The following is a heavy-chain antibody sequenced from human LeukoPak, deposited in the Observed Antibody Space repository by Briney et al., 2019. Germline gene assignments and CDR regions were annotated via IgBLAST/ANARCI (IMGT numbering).Heavy chain of an antibody. CDR2: IIPILGIA. Sequence: GASVKVSCKASGGTFSSYAISWVRQAPGQGLEWRGRIIPILGIANYAQKFQGRVTITADKSTSTAYMELSSLRSEDTAVYYCARVVYYGMNYYGMDVWGQGTTVTVSS. J-gene: IGHJ6*02. CDR3: ARVVYYGMNYYGMDV. D-gene: IGHD3-10*01. V-gene: IGHV1-69*04. CDR1: GGTFSSYA.